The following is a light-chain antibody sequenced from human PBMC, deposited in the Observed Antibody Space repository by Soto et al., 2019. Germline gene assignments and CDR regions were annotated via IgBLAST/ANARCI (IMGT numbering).Light chain of an antibody. CDR3: QHTFSPLGA. CDR2: AAS. CDR1: RSITNY. J-gene: IGKJ1*01. Sequence: DIQMTQSPSSLSAAVGDSVSITCRASRSITNYVSWYQQRPGRAPTLLIFAASSLQPGVPTRFSGSGSETHFTLTINSLQREDFATYYCQHTFSPLGAFGQGTKVEIK. V-gene: IGKV1-39*01.